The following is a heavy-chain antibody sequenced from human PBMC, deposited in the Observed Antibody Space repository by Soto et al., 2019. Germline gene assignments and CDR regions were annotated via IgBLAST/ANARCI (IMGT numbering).Heavy chain of an antibody. J-gene: IGHJ5*02. CDR2: IYSSGST. CDR1: GGAISGYY. D-gene: IGHD3-3*01. V-gene: IGHV4-4*07. CDR3: ARGQRFSDWFDH. Sequence: PSETLSLTCTVTGGAISGYYWTWIWQSDGEGLEWIGRIYSSGSTNYNPSLKRRVTISLDTSMNYFSLRLSSVTAADTAVYYCARGQRFSDWFDHWGQGTLVTVSS.